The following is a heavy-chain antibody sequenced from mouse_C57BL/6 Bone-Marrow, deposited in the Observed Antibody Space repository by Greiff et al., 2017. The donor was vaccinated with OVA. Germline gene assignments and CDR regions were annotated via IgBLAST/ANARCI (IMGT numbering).Heavy chain of an antibody. J-gene: IGHJ3*01. V-gene: IGHV7-3*01. CDR2: IRNKANGYTT. CDR1: GFTFTDYY. CDR3: ARSFYGSSPWFAY. D-gene: IGHD1-1*01. Sequence: EVKLMESGGGLVQPGGSLSLSCAASGFTFTDYYMSWVRQPPGKALEWLGFIRNKANGYTTEYSASVKGRFTISRDNSQSILYLQMNALRAEDSATYYCARSFYGSSPWFAYWGQGTLVTVAA.